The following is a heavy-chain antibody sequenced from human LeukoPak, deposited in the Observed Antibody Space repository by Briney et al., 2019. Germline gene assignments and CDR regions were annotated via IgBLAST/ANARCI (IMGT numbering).Heavy chain of an antibody. J-gene: IGHJ4*02. V-gene: IGHV3-23*01. CDR2: ISGSGENT. CDR1: GFTFSSYA. Sequence: GGSLRLSCAASGFTFSSYAMSWGRQAPGKGLEWVSTISGSGENTYYADSVKGRFTISRDNSKNTLYLQMYSLRVEDTAVYYCAKWGSGSYYKGSFDYWGQGTLVTVSS. CDR3: AKWGSGSYYKGSFDY. D-gene: IGHD3-10*01.